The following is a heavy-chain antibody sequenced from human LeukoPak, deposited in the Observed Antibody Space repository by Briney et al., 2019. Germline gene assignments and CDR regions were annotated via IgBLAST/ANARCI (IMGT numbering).Heavy chain of an antibody. CDR3: ARGLPGISRIQLWLSFDY. J-gene: IGHJ4*02. CDR2: INPNSGGT. CDR1: GYTFTGYY. Sequence: ASVKVSCKASGYTFTGYYMHWVRQAPGQGLEWMGWINPNSGGTNYAQKFQGRVTMTRDTSISTAYMELSRLRSDDTAVYYCARGLPGISRIQLWLSFDYWGQGTLVTVSS. V-gene: IGHV1-2*02. D-gene: IGHD5-18*01.